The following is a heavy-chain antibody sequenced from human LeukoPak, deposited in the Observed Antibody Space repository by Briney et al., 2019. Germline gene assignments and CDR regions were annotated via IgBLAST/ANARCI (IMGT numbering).Heavy chain of an antibody. CDR3: ATHDYGDYGVGDY. V-gene: IGHV3-48*01. D-gene: IGHD4-17*01. J-gene: IGHJ4*02. Sequence: PGGSLRLSCAASGFTFSSYSMNWVRQAPGKGPEWVSYISSSSSTIYYADSVKGRFTISRDNAKNSLYLQMNSLRAEDAAVYYCATHDYGDYGVGDYWGQGTLVTVSS. CDR2: ISSSSSTI. CDR1: GFTFSSYS.